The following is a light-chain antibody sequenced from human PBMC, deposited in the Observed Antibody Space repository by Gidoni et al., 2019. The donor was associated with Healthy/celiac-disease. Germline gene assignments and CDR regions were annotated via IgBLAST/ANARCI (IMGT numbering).Light chain of an antibody. CDR1: QGISSW. J-gene: IGKJ2*01. CDR2: SAS. V-gene: IGKV1-12*01. Sequence: IQMTQSPSSVSASVGDRVTITCRASQGISSWLAWYKQKRGKAPKLLIYSASSLQSGVPSRFSGSGSGTDVTLTISSLQPEDFATYYCQQANSFPPYTFGQGTKLEIK. CDR3: QQANSFPPYT.